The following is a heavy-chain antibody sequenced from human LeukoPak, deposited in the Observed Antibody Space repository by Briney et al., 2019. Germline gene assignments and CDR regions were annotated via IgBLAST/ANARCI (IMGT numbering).Heavy chain of an antibody. V-gene: IGHV1-69*05. D-gene: IGHD6-13*01. CDR1: GGTFSSYA. J-gene: IGHJ3*02. CDR2: IIPIFGTA. Sequence: SVKVSCKASGGTFSSYAISWVRQAPGQGLEWMGRIIPIFGTANYAQKFQGRVTITTDESTSTAYMELSSLRSEDTAVYYCARVRDSSSWYRDAFDIWGQGTMVTVSS. CDR3: ARVRDSSSWYRDAFDI.